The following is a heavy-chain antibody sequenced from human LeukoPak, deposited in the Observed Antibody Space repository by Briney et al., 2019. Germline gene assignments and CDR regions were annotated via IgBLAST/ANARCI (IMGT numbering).Heavy chain of an antibody. CDR1: GFTFSSYG. J-gene: IGHJ6*02. V-gene: IGHV3-30*18. Sequence: GGSLRLSCAASGFTFSSYGMHWVRQAPGKGLEWVAVISYDGSNKYYADSVKGRFTISRDNSKNTLYLQMNSLRAEDTAVYYCAKDLVYYDFWSGLRGHYYYYYGMDVWGQGTTVTVSS. D-gene: IGHD3-3*01. CDR3: AKDLVYYDFWSGLRGHYYYYYGMDV. CDR2: ISYDGSNK.